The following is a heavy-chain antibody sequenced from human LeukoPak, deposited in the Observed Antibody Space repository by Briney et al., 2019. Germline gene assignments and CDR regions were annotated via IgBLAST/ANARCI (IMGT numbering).Heavy chain of an antibody. CDR3: ARTAARRFDY. D-gene: IGHD6-6*01. Sequence: ASVKVSCKASGYTFPSYFMHWVQQAPGQGLEWMGIINPTGGSTTYAQKFQGRVTMTRDTSTSTVYMGLSSLRSDDTAVYYCARTAARRFDYWGQGTLVTVSS. V-gene: IGHV1-46*01. J-gene: IGHJ4*02. CDR2: INPTGGST. CDR1: GYTFPSYF.